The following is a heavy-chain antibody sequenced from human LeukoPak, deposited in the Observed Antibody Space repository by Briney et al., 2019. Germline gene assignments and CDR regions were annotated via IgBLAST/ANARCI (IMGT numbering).Heavy chain of an antibody. Sequence: PSETLSLTCAVYGGSFSGYYWSWMRQPPGKGRVWIGEINHSGSTNYNPSLKSRVTISVDTSKNQFSLKLSSVTAADTAVYYLARGYCSGCSCDRLRGMRNWFDSWRRGTLLSVSS. CDR1: GGSFSGYY. J-gene: IGHJ5*01. D-gene: IGHD2-15*01. V-gene: IGHV4-34*01. CDR2: INHSGST. CDR3: ARGYCSGCSCDRLRGMRNWFDS.